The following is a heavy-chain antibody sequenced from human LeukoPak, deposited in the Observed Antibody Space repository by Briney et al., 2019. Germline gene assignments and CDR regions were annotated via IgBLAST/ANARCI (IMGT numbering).Heavy chain of an antibody. CDR3: AKNAMAARPNYFDY. V-gene: IGHV3-23*01. D-gene: IGHD6-6*01. CDR2: ISGGGGRT. CDR1: GFTFSSFA. J-gene: IGHJ4*02. Sequence: GGSLRLSCAASGFTFSSFAMSWVRQAPGKGLEWVSAISGGGGRTYYADSVKGRFTISRDNSKNTLYLQMNSLRAEDTAVYYCAKNAMAARPNYFDYWGQGTLVTVSP.